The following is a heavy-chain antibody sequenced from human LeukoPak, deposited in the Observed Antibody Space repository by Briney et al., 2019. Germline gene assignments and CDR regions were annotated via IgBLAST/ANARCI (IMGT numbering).Heavy chain of an antibody. Sequence: LSETLSLTCAVYGGSFSGYYWSWIRQPPGKGLEWIGEINHSGSTNYNPSLKSRVTISVDTSKNQFSLKLSSVTAADTAVYYCARAVATGYDYGMDVWGQGTTVTVSS. V-gene: IGHV4-34*01. CDR2: INHSGST. J-gene: IGHJ6*02. D-gene: IGHD5-12*01. CDR1: GGSFSGYY. CDR3: ARAVATGYDYGMDV.